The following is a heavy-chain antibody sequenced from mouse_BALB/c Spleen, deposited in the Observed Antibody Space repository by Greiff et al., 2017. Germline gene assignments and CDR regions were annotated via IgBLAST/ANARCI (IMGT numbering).Heavy chain of an antibody. CDR3: TRDQGRWFAY. CDR2: ISSGGSYT. J-gene: IGHJ3*01. Sequence: EVQGVESGGGLVKPGGSLKLSCAASGFTFSSYTMSWVRQTPEKRLEWVATISSGGSYTYYPDSVKGRFTISRDNAKNTLYLQMSSLKSEDTAMYYCTRDQGRWFAYWGQGTLVTVSA. D-gene: IGHD3-2*02. CDR1: GFTFSSYT. V-gene: IGHV5-6-4*01.